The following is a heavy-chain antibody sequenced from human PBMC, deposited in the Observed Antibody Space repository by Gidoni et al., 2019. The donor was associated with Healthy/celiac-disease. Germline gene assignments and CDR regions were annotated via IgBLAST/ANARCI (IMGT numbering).Heavy chain of an antibody. J-gene: IGHJ6*02. Sequence: EVQLVESGGGLVKPGGSLRLSCAASGFTFSSYSMNWVRQAPGKGLGWVSSISSSSSYIYYADSVKGRFTISRDNAKNSLYLQMNSLRAEDTAVYYCARLSGGNYYGMDVWGQGTTVTVSS. CDR2: ISSSSSYI. D-gene: IGHD3-10*01. V-gene: IGHV3-21*01. CDR1: GFTFSSYS. CDR3: ARLSGGNYYGMDV.